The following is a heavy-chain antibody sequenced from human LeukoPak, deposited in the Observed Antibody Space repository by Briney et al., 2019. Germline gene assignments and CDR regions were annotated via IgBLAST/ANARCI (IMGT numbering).Heavy chain of an antibody. CDR3: ARGGAYCSSTSCYEFDY. Sequence: SGGSLRLSCAASGFTFSSYAMHWVRQAPGKGLEWVAVMSYDGSNKYYADSVKGRFTISRDNSKNTLYLQMNSLRAEDTAVYYCARGGAYCSSTSCYEFDYWGQGTLVTVSS. CDR1: GFTFSSYA. V-gene: IGHV3-30*04. D-gene: IGHD2-2*01. J-gene: IGHJ4*02. CDR2: MSYDGSNK.